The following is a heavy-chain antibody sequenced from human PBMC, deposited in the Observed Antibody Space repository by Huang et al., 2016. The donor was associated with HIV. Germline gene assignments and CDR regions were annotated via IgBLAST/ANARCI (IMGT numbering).Heavy chain of an antibody. CDR2: NYPGDSDT. D-gene: IGHD1-1*01. Sequence: EVQLVQSGAEVKKPGESLKFSCKGSGYSFTSHWIGWVRQMPGKVLVCMGVNYPGDSDTRYSPSFKGQVTISADKSISTAYLQWSSLKASDTAMYYCARLSTTWYFDYWGQGTLVTVSS. V-gene: IGHV5-51*01. CDR3: ARLSTTWYFDY. CDR1: GYSFTSHW. J-gene: IGHJ4*02.